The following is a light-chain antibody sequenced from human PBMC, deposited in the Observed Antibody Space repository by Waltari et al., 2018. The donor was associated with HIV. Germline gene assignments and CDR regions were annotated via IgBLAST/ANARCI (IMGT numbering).Light chain of an antibody. CDR1: QSLLHSNGYDY. CDR3: MQALQTLT. J-gene: IGKJ4*01. Sequence: IVMTQSPRSLSVTPGEPASISCRSSQSLLHSNGYDYLDWYVQKPGQSPQLLIYLTSNRASGVPDRFSGSGSGTNFTLKITRVEAEDVGVYYCMQALQTLTVGGGTKVEI. CDR2: LTS. V-gene: IGKV2-28*01.